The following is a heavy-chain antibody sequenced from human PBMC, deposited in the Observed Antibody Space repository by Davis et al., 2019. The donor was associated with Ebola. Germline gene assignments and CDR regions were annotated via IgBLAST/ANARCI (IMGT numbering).Heavy chain of an antibody. CDR2: ISVRTDDT. CDR3: VRSQDYFSWFDP. J-gene: IGHJ5*02. Sequence: PGGSLRLSCVASGFTFSSYSFNWVRQTPGKGLEWVSQISVRTDDTHYADSVKGRFTISKDYSKNTVYLQMNSLRVEDTAVYYCVRSQDYFSWFDPWGQGTLVTVSS. D-gene: IGHD2/OR15-2a*01. CDR1: GFTFSSYS. V-gene: IGHV3-23*01.